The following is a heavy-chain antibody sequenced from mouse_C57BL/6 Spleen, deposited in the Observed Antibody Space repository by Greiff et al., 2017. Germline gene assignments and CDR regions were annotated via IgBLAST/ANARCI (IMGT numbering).Heavy chain of an antibody. V-gene: IGHV7-3*01. J-gene: IGHJ4*01. CDR1: GFTFTDYY. CDR2: IRNKANGYTT. Sequence: DVQLQESGGGLVQPGGSLSLSCAASGFTFTDYYMSWVRQPPGKALEWLGFIRNKANGYTTEYSASVKGRFTISRDNSQSILYLQMNALRAEDSATYYCARYMAGYYLYYAMDYWGQGTSGTVSS. D-gene: IGHD2-3*01. CDR3: ARYMAGYYLYYAMDY.